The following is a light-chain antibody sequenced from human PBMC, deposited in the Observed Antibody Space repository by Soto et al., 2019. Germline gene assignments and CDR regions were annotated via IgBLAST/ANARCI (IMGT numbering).Light chain of an antibody. J-gene: IGKJ1*01. Sequence: EIVMTQSPATLSVSPGETASLSCRASQSAGNFLAWYQQKPGQAPRLLIYYISTRATGIPARFSGSGSGTEFTLTINSLQSEDYEVYYCQQYGSSPWTFGQGTKVDIK. CDR2: YIS. CDR3: QQYGSSPWT. V-gene: IGKV3D-15*02. CDR1: QSAGNF.